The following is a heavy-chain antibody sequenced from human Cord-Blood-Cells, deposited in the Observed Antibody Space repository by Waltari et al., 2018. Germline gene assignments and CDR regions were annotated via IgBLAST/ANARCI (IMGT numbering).Heavy chain of an antibody. CDR3: ARGGNHDAFDI. J-gene: IGHJ3*02. Sequence: QVQLVQSGAEVKKPGASVKVSCKASGYTFTGYYMHWVRQAPGKGLEWMGWINPNSGGKNYAQKVQGRVTMTRDTSISTAYMELSRLRSDDTAVYYCARGGNHDAFDIWGQGTMVTVSS. D-gene: IGHD3-16*01. CDR2: INPNSGGK. CDR1: GYTFTGYY. V-gene: IGHV1-2*02.